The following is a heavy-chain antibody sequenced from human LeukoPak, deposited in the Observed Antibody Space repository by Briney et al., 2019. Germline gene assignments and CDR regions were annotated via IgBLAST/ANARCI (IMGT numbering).Heavy chain of an antibody. CDR2: IYYSGST. D-gene: IGHD3-10*01. V-gene: IGHV4-39*01. CDR3: ARPRYGSGSYYNEFDP. CDR1: GDSISSSSYY. J-gene: IGHJ5*02. Sequence: SETLSLTCTVSGDSISSSSYYWGWIRQPPGKGLEWIGSIYYSGSTYYNPSLKSRVTISVDTSKNQFSLKLSSVTAADTAVYYCARPRYGSGSYYNEFDPWGQGTLVTVSS.